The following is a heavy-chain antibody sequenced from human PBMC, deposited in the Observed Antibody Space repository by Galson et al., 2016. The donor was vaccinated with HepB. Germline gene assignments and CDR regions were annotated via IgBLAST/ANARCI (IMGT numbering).Heavy chain of an antibody. CDR1: GFTFSTYA. V-gene: IGHV3-23*01. D-gene: IGHD3-22*01. Sequence: SLRLSCAASGFTFSTYAMSWVRQAPGKGLEWVSTIRRSGGSTYYADSVKGRFTLSRDNSKNTLYLQMNSLGAEDTAVYYCVKDMTMIFFNAFDIWGQGTMVTVSS. J-gene: IGHJ3*02. CDR3: VKDMTMIFFNAFDI. CDR2: IRRSGGST.